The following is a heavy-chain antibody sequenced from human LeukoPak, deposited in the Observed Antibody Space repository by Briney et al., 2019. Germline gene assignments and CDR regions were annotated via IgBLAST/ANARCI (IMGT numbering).Heavy chain of an antibody. CDR1: GFTFDYFA. D-gene: IGHD5-24*01. J-gene: IGHJ5*02. CDR3: ARDGYNWADL. Sequence: GGSLRLSCAASGFTFDYFAMSWVRQTQGKGLEWIAYISRISTAIQYADSVKGRFTISRDNGENSLFLQMNSLRVEDTALYYCARDGYNWADLWGQGTLVTVSS. V-gene: IGHV3-48*01. CDR2: ISRISTAI.